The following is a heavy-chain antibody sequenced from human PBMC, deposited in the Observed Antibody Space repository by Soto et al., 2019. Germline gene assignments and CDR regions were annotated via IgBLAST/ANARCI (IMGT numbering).Heavy chain of an antibody. D-gene: IGHD5-12*01. J-gene: IGHJ5*02. V-gene: IGHV4-34*02. CDR2: INHRGSA. Sequence: QVHLQQWGAGLLKPSETLSLTCAVYGESFIGYYWTWIRQPPGKGLEWIGEINHRGSANYNPSLKSRVTISVDTSNNQFSLKLSSVTAAVTSVYYCARTDIVTTNCFDPWGQGTLVTVSS. CDR3: ARTDIVTTNCFDP. CDR1: GESFIGYY.